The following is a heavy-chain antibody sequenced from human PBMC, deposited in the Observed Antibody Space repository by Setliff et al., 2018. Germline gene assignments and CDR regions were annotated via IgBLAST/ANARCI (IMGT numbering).Heavy chain of an antibody. V-gene: IGHV1-69*05. D-gene: IGHD1-26*01. CDR1: GGTFSSYA. Sequence: SVKVSCKASGGTFSSYAISWVRQAPGQGLEWMGGIIPIFGTANYAQKFQGRVTMTTDTPTSTAYMELRSLRPDDRAVYYCVRDLGQWAVDFWGQGTLVTVSS. CDR2: IIPIFGTA. J-gene: IGHJ4*02. CDR3: VRDLGQWAVDF.